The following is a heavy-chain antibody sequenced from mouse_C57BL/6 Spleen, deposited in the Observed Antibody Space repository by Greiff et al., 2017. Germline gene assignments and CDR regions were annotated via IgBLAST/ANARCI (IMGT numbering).Heavy chain of an antibody. D-gene: IGHD1-1*01. CDR3: SSGSSYYWYFDV. CDR1: GYTFTDYY. V-gene: IGHV1-26*01. Sequence: EVQLQQSGPELVKPGASVKISCKASGYTFTDYYMNWVKQSHGKSLEWIGDINPNNGGTSYNQKFKGKATLTVDKSSSTAYMELRSLTSEESAVYYCSSGSSYYWYFDVWGTGTTVTVSA. CDR2: INPNNGGT. J-gene: IGHJ1*03.